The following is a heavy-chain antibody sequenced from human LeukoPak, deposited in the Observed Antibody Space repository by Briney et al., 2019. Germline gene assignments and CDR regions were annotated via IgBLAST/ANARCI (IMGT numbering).Heavy chain of an antibody. J-gene: IGHJ4*02. CDR2: ISYDGSNK. D-gene: IGHD3-10*01. CDR3: ANMAN. Sequence: GRSLRLSCAASGFTFSSYGMHWVRQAPGKGLEWVAVISYDGSNKYYADSVKGRYTISRDNSKSTLYLQMNSLRAEDTAAYYCANMANWGQGTLVTVSS. V-gene: IGHV3-30*18. CDR1: GFTFSSYG.